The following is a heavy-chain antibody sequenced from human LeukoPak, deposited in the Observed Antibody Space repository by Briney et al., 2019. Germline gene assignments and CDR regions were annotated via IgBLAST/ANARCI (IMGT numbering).Heavy chain of an antibody. J-gene: IGHJ5*02. CDR2: ISAYNGDT. D-gene: IGHD2-2*02. Sequence: ASVKVSCKASGYTFTRYDIKWVRQAPGQGLEWLGWISAYNGDTNYAQKLQGRVTMTSDTSTSTAFMELRSLRSDDTAVYYCARSVCSSTNCYTSTTWFDPWGQGALVTVSS. V-gene: IGHV1-18*01. CDR3: ARSVCSSTNCYTSTTWFDP. CDR1: GYTFTRYD.